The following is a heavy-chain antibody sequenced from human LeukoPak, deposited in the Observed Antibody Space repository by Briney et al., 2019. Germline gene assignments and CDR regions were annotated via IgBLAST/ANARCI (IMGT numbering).Heavy chain of an antibody. CDR3: ARWRYTNYFFDY. CDR1: GYTFTSYD. D-gene: IGHD4-11*01. Sequence: ASVKVSCKASGYTFTSYDINWVRQATGQGLEWIGWINPNRPATNYAVKFNDRVIMTSDTSTNTAYMELNRLTSDDTAVYYCARWRYTNYFFDYWGQGTLVTVSS. J-gene: IGHJ4*02. V-gene: IGHV1-2*02. CDR2: INPNRPAT.